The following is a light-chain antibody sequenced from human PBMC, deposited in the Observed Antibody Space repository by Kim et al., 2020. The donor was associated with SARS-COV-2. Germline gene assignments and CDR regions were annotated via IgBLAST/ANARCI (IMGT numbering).Light chain of an antibody. CDR1: SSDIGGFNY. J-gene: IGLJ3*02. CDR2: DVT. CDR3: SSFRSGSTWV. V-gene: IGLV2-14*03. Sequence: GPSITISCPGTSSDIGGFNYVSWYQQHPGTAPKLIFYDVTQRPSGVSNRFSGSKSGNTASLTISGLQAEDEADYYCSSFRSGSTWVFGGGTQLTVL.